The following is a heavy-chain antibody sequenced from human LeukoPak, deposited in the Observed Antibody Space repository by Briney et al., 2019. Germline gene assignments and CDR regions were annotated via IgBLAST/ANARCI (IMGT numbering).Heavy chain of an antibody. CDR1: GFTFSSYA. D-gene: IGHD3-3*01. CDR3: AKSPIRFLEWLFFDY. CDR2: ISGSGGST. V-gene: IGHV3-23*01. Sequence: PGGSLRLSCAASGFTFSSYAMSWVRQAPGKGLEWVTAISGSGGSTYYADSVKGRFTISRDNSKNTLYLQMNSLRAEDTAVYYCAKSPIRFLEWLFFDYWGQGTLVTVSS. J-gene: IGHJ4*02.